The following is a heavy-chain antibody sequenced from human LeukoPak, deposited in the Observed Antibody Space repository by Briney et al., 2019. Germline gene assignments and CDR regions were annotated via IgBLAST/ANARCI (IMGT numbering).Heavy chain of an antibody. CDR2: ISHSGST. CDR1: GGSFSGYY. CDR3: ARGRGLRFLEWLLLYFDY. J-gene: IGHJ4*02. Sequence: SETLSLTCAVYGGSFSGYYWSWIRQPPGKGLEWIGEISHSGSTNYNPSLKSRVTISVDTSKNQFSLKLSSVTAADTAVYYCARGRGLRFLEWLLLYFDYCGQGTLVTVSS. V-gene: IGHV4-34*01. D-gene: IGHD3-3*01.